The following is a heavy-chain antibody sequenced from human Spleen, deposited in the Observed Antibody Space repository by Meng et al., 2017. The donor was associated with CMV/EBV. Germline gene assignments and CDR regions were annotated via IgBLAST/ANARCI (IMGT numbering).Heavy chain of an antibody. J-gene: IGHJ4*02. Sequence: GGSLRLSCAASGFTFSSNDMHWVRQTTGKGLEWVSAIGTAGDTYYPGSVKGRFTISRENAKNSFYLQMNSLRAGDTAVYYCARDDQLPFDYWGQGTLVTVSS. D-gene: IGHD2-2*01. CDR3: ARDDQLPFDY. CDR1: GFTFSSND. V-gene: IGHV3-13*01. CDR2: IGTAGDT.